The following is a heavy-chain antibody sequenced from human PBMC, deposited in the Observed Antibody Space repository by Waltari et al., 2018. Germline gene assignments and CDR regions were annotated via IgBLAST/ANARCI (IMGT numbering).Heavy chain of an antibody. D-gene: IGHD5-18*01. CDR2: IYTSGST. J-gene: IGHJ4*02. Sequence: QVQLQESGPGLVKPSETLSLTCTVSGGSISRSYWTWIRQPAGKGLEWIGRIYTSGSTNYNPSLKSRVTMSVDTSKNQFSLKLSSVTAADTAVYYCARVADTAMVLDYWGQGTLVTVSS. CDR3: ARVADTAMVLDY. V-gene: IGHV4-4*07. CDR1: GGSISRSY.